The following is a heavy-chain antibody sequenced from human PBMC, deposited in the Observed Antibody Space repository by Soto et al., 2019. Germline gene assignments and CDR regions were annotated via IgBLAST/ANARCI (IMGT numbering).Heavy chain of an antibody. CDR1: GFTFSSYS. J-gene: IGHJ4*02. Sequence: EVQLVESGGGLVQPGGSLRLSCAVSGFTFSSYSMNWVRQAPGKGLEWVSYISSSSGTMYYADSVQGRFTISRDNAQNSLYLQMNSLRDEDTAVYYCARGRGHYDSCGFYLLHYLDYWGQGSLVTVSS. CDR2: ISSSSGTM. V-gene: IGHV3-48*02. D-gene: IGHD3-22*01. CDR3: ARGRGHYDSCGFYLLHYLDY.